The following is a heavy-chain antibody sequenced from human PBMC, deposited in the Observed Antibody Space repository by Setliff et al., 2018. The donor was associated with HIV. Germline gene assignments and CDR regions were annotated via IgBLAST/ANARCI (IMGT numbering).Heavy chain of an antibody. Sequence: GGSLRLSCAASGFDFNNYWMSWVRQGPGKGPEWVANINRDESRKSYVDSVKGRFTISRDGARNSLYLQMNSLRDEDTAVYYCARGRGESRTNYFDYWGQGTLVTVSS. J-gene: IGHJ4*02. V-gene: IGHV3-7*03. CDR3: ARGRGESRTNYFDY. CDR2: INRDESRK. CDR1: GFDFNNYW.